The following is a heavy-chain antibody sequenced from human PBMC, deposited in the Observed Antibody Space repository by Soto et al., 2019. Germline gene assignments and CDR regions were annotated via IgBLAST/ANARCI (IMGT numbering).Heavy chain of an antibody. V-gene: IGHV1-46*01. Sequence: GASVKVSCKASGYTFTSYYMHWVRQAPGQGLEWMGIINPSGGSTSYAQKFQGRVTMTRDNSKNTLYLQMNSLRAEDTAVYYCAKDCSTSCYLSVPHYYGMDVWGQGTTVTVSS. CDR3: AKDCSTSCYLSVPHYYGMDV. D-gene: IGHD2-2*01. J-gene: IGHJ6*02. CDR1: GYTFTSYY. CDR2: INPSGGST.